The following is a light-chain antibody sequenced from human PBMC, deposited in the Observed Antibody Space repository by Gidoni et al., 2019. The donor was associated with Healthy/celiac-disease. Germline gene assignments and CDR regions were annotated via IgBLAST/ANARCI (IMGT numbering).Light chain of an antibody. V-gene: IGKV1-5*03. Sequence: DIQMTQSPSTLSASVGDRVTITCRASQSISSWLAWYQQKPGKAPKLLIYKASSLESGVPSRFSGSGSGTEFTLTISSLQPDDFATYYCQQYNSYLFTFXGXTKVEIK. CDR3: QQYNSYLFT. CDR2: KAS. J-gene: IGKJ4*01. CDR1: QSISSW.